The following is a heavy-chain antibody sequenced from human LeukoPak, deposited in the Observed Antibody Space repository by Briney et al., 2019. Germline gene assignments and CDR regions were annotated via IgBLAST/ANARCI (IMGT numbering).Heavy chain of an antibody. CDR2: IYYSGST. CDR1: GGSISSGGYY. J-gene: IGHJ4*02. Sequence: PSQTLSLTCTVSGGSISSGGYYWSWIRQHPGKGLEWIGYIYYSGSTNYNPSLKSRVTISVDTSKNQFSLKLSSVTAADTAVYYCARGTGLRGYYGSGSYFNYWGQGTLVTVSS. CDR3: ARGTGLRGYYGSGSYFNY. D-gene: IGHD3-10*01. V-gene: IGHV4-31*03.